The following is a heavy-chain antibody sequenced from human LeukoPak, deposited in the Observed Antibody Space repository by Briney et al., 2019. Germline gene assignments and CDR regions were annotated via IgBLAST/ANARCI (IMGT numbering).Heavy chain of an antibody. CDR1: GITFSNAW. J-gene: IGHJ4*02. V-gene: IGHV3-15*01. D-gene: IGHD6-19*01. Sequence: GGSLRLSCAASGITFSNAWMSCVRQAPGKGLEWVGRIKRKSNGGTSDYAAPVKGRFTISRDDSKNTLYLQMNSLKTEDTAIYYCATGVAVSGLVPFDYWGRGTLVTVSS. CDR3: ATGVAVSGLVPFDY. CDR2: IKRKSNGGTS.